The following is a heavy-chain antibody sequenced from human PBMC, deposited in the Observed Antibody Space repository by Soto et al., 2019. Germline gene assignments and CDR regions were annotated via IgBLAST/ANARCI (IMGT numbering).Heavy chain of an antibody. J-gene: IGHJ6*02. CDR2: IYYSGST. CDR1: GGYISSYY. Sequence: SETLSLTCTVSGGYISSYYWSWIRQPPGKGLEWIGYIYYSGSTNYNPSLKSRVTISVDTSKNQFSLKLSSVTAADTAVYYCARDGGGWNYYYYGMDVWGQGTTVTVSS. V-gene: IGHV4-59*01. D-gene: IGHD3-16*01. CDR3: ARDGGGWNYYYYGMDV.